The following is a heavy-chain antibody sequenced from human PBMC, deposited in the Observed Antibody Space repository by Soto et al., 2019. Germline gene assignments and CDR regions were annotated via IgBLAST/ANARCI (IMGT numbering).Heavy chain of an antibody. Sequence: QVQLVQSGAEVKKPGASVKVSCKASGYTFTSYDINWVRQATGQGLEWMGWMNPNSGNTGYAQKFRGRVTMTRNTSISTAYMELSRLRCEDTGVSYCERRGLDSIGYCSRRSGHHVHLGMDVCGEGNTFIVAS. CDR2: MNPNSGNT. J-gene: IGHJ6*01. CDR1: GYTFTSYD. D-gene: IGHD2-15*01. CDR3: ERRGLDSIGYCSRRSGHHVHLGMDV. V-gene: IGHV1-8*01.